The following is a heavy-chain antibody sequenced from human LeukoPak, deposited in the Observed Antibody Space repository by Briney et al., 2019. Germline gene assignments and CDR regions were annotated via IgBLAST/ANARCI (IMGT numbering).Heavy chain of an antibody. CDR1: GFTFSSYG. Sequence: PGGSLRLSCAASGFTFSSYGMHWVRQAPGKGLEWVAVISYDGSNKYYADSVKGRFTISRDNSKNTLYLQMNSLRAEDTAVYYCVKELYCGGDCYGMDVWGQGTTVTVSS. CDR3: VKELYCGGDCYGMDV. V-gene: IGHV3-30*18. D-gene: IGHD2-21*01. CDR2: ISYDGSNK. J-gene: IGHJ6*02.